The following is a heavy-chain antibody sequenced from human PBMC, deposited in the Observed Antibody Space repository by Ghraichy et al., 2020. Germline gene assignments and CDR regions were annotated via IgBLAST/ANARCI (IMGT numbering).Heavy chain of an antibody. J-gene: IGHJ4*02. Sequence: GGSLRLSCAASGFAFSTNTMSWVRQAPGKGLEWVSSLSGDADNTYYADSVKGRFTVSRDKSKNTLYLQMNSLRAEDTAVYFCAKGYDWNYGYWGQGTLVTVSS. CDR2: LSGDADNT. CDR3: AKGYDWNYGY. CDR1: GFAFSTNT. V-gene: IGHV3-23*01. D-gene: IGHD3-16*01.